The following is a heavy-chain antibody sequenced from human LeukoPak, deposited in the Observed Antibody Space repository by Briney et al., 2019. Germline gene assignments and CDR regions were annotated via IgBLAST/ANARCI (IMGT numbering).Heavy chain of an antibody. D-gene: IGHD2-2*01. CDR2: INHSGST. CDR3: ARTKGYCTSTSCPGGMDV. Sequence: SETLSLTCAVYGGSFSGYYWSWIRQPPGKGLEWIGEINHSGSTNYNPSLKSRVTISVDTSKNQFSLKLSSVTAADTAVYYCARTKGYCTSTSCPGGMDVWGQGTTVTVS. CDR1: GGSFSGYY. V-gene: IGHV4-34*01. J-gene: IGHJ6*02.